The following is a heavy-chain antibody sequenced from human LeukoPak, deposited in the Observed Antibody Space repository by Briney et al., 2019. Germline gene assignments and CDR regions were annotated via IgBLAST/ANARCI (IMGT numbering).Heavy chain of an antibody. Sequence: NSGGSLRLSCAASGFTFSDYYMSWIRQAPGKGLEWVSYISSSSSYTNYADSMKGRFTISRDNAKNSLYLQMNSLRAEDTAVYYCAAESIYYDSSGYYSRWGQGTLVTVSS. J-gene: IGHJ4*02. CDR1: GFTFSDYY. V-gene: IGHV3-11*05. D-gene: IGHD3-22*01. CDR3: AAESIYYDSSGYYSR. CDR2: ISSSSSYT.